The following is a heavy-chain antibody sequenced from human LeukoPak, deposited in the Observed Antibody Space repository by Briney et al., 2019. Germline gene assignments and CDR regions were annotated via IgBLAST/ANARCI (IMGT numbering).Heavy chain of an antibody. CDR1: GGSFSGYY. D-gene: IGHD6-13*01. CDR2: INHSRST. V-gene: IGHV4-34*01. J-gene: IGHJ5*02. Sequence: SETLSLTCAVYGGSFSGYYWSWIRQPPGKGLEWIGEINHSRSTNYNPSLKSRVTISVDTSKNQFSLKLSSVTAADTAVYYCARVGGSSWYSGLNWFDPWGQGTLVTVSS. CDR3: ARVGGSSWYSGLNWFDP.